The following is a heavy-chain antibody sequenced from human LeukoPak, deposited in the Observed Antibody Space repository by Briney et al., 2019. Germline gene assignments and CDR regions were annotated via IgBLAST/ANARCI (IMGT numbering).Heavy chain of an antibody. V-gene: IGHV3-30*18. CDR3: AKVMGAYYGSGSD. J-gene: IGHJ4*02. CDR2: LSYDGSNR. D-gene: IGHD3-10*01. CDR1: GFTFNTHA. Sequence: GGSPRLSCAVSGFTFNTHAMYWVRQAPGKGPEWMAVLSYDGSNRYYADSVKGRFTISRDNPKNTLYLQMDNLRVDDTAVYYCAKVMGAYYGSGSDWGQGTLVTVSS.